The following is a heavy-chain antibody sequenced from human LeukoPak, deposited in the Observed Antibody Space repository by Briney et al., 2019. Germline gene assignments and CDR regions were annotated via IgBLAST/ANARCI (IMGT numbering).Heavy chain of an antibody. V-gene: IGHV4-59*01. J-gene: IGHJ4*02. CDR1: GGSISSYY. D-gene: IGHD5-18*01. CDR3: ARQQIYVDTGLVDYFDY. Sequence: SETLSLTCTVSGGSISSYYWSWIRQPPGKGREWLGYMYYSGTTNYNPSLRSRVIISADTSKNQFSLQVSSVTAADTAVYYCARQQIYVDTGLVDYFDYWGQGTLVTVSS. CDR2: MYYSGTT.